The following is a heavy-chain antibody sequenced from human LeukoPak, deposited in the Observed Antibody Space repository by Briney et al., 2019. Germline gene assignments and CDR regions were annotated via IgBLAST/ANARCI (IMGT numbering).Heavy chain of an antibody. CDR2: IKQDGSET. CDR3: ARRAPGYCITTSCPDTYYHYFYMDV. J-gene: IGHJ6*03. CDR1: GFTFSSFW. D-gene: IGHD2-2*01. Sequence: PGGSLRLSCAASGFTFSSFWMSWVRQAPGKGLEWVANIKQDGSETYYVDSLKGRFTVSRDNAKNSVYLQMNNLRAEDTAVYYCARRAPGYCITTSCPDTYYHYFYMDVWVKGTTVTVSS. V-gene: IGHV3-7*01.